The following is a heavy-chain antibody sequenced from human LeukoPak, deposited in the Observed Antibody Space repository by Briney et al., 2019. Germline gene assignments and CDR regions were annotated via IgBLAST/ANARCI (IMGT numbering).Heavy chain of an antibody. J-gene: IGHJ4*02. Sequence: ASVKVSCKASGYTFTSNYIHWVRQAPGQGLEWMGMIYPRDGSTSYAQKFQGRVTVTRDTSTGTVHTELSGLRSEDTAVYYCARDQEGFDYWGQGTLVTVSS. V-gene: IGHV1-46*01. CDR2: IYPRDGST. CDR1: GYTFTSNY. CDR3: ARDQEGFDY.